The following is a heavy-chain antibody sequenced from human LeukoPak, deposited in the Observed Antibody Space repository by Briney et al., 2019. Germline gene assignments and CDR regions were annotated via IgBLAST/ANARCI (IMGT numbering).Heavy chain of an antibody. D-gene: IGHD1-26*01. CDR2: INHSGST. Sequence: SGTLSLTCAVYGGSFSGYYWSWIRQPPGKGLEWIGEINHSGSTNYNPSLKSRVTISVDTSKNQFSLKLSSVTAADTAAYYCARAWGPRSGSYYNYWGQGTLVTVSS. CDR1: GGSFSGYY. J-gene: IGHJ4*02. CDR3: ARAWGPRSGSYYNY. V-gene: IGHV4-34*01.